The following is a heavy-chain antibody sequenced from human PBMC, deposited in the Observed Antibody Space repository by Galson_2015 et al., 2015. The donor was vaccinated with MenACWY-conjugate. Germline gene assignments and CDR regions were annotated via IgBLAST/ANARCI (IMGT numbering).Heavy chain of an antibody. CDR1: GYTFTGFY. CDR2: LTPHSGDT. Sequence: SCKASGYTFTGFYLHWARVAPGQGLEWMGRLTPHSGDTEYAQKFQDRVTMTRDMSISTAYLELSSLRFDDTAIYYCARGYAGGHMDVWGEGTTVTVSS. V-gene: IGHV1-2*06. J-gene: IGHJ6*03. D-gene: IGHD2-2*01. CDR3: ARGYAGGHMDV.